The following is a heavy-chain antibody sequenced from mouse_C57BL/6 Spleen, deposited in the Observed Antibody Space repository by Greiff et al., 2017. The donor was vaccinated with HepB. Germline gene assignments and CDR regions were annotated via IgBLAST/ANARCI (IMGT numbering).Heavy chain of an antibody. V-gene: IGHV14-1*01. CDR1: GFNIKDYY. CDR3: TSGMNYGYGFAY. D-gene: IGHD2-2*01. J-gene: IGHJ3*01. CDR2: IDPEDGDT. Sequence: VQLKQSGAELVRPGASVKLSCTASGFNIKDYYMHWVKQRPEQGLEWLGRIDPEDGDTEYAPMFQGKATMTADTSSNTAYLQLSSLTSEDTAVYYCTSGMNYGYGFAYWGQGTLVTVSA.